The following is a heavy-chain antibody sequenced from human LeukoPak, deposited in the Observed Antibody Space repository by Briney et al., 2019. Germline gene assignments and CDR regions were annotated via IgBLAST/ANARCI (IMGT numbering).Heavy chain of an antibody. D-gene: IGHD4-17*01. CDR3: ARDPNGDYIVAFEF. Sequence: PGGSLRLSCAASGFTFSNYAVMWVRQAPGQGLEWVSAITSGGAPRYADSVKGRFTISRDNSKNTLYLQMNSLRAEDTAQYFCARDPNGDYIVAFEFWGRGTVVTVSS. V-gene: IGHV3-23*01. CDR1: GFTFSNYA. J-gene: IGHJ3*01. CDR2: ITSGGAP.